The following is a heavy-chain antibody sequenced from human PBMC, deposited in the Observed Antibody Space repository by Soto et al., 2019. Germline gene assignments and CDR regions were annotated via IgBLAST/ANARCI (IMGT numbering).Heavy chain of an antibody. V-gene: IGHV3-23*01. D-gene: IGHD4-17*01. Sequence: GSLRLSCAASGFTFSSYAMSWVRQAPGKGLEWVSAISGSGGSTYYADSVKGRFTISRDNSKNTLYLHMNSLRAEDTAVYYCAKDSDYGGKGPLYYGMDVWGQGTTVTVSS. CDR2: ISGSGGST. J-gene: IGHJ6*02. CDR1: GFTFSSYA. CDR3: AKDSDYGGKGPLYYGMDV.